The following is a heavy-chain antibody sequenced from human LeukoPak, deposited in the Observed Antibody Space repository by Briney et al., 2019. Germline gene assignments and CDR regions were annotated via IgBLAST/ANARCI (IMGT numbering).Heavy chain of an antibody. D-gene: IGHD5-12*01. CDR3: AKGVATITDAFDI. J-gene: IGHJ3*02. CDR2: IIPIFGTA. CDR1: GYTFTSYG. Sequence: SVKVSCKASGYTFTSYGISWVRQAPGQGLEWMGGIIPIFGTANYAQKFQGRVTITADESTSTAYMELSSLRSEDTAVYYCAKGVATITDAFDIWGQGTMVTVSS. V-gene: IGHV1-69*13.